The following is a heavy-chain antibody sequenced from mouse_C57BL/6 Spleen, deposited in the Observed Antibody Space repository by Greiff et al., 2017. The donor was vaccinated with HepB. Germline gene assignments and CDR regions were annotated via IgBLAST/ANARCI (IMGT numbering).Heavy chain of an antibody. CDR1: GFTFSSYA. Sequence: EVQLVESGEGLVKPGGSLKLSCAASGFTFSSYAMSWVRQTPEKRLEWVAYISSGGDYIYYADTVKGRITISRDNARNTLYLQMSSLESDDTDMYYCTRDGPFDDWGQGTTLTVSS. V-gene: IGHV5-9-1*02. J-gene: IGHJ2*01. CDR2: ISSGGDYI. CDR3: TRDGPFDD.